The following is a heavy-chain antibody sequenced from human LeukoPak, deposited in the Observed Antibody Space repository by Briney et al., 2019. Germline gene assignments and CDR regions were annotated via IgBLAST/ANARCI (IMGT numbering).Heavy chain of an antibody. J-gene: IGHJ4*02. CDR1: GYTFTSYY. CDR2: INPSGGST. D-gene: IGHD2-15*01. Sequence: GASVKVSCKASGYTFTSYYMHWVRQAPGQGLEWMGIINPSGGSTSYAQKFQGRVTMTRDTSTSTVYMELSSLGSEDTAVYYCARDLPHCSGGSCYASYYFDYWGQGTLVTVSS. V-gene: IGHV1-46*01. CDR3: ARDLPHCSGGSCYASYYFDY.